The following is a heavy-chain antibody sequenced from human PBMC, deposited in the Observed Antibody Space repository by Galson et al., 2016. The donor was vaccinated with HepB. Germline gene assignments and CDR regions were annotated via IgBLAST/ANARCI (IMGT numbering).Heavy chain of an antibody. CDR2: IYYSGST. D-gene: IGHD3-9*01. Sequence: SETLSLTCTVSGASISSSSYYWGWTRQPPGKGLEWIGSIYYSGSTYYNPSLNSRVTISVDTSKKQFSLKLSSVTAADTAVYYCARFPDILRYFDWLLPPYWGQGTLVTVSS. CDR1: GASISSSSYY. CDR3: ARFPDILRYFDWLLPPY. J-gene: IGHJ4*02. V-gene: IGHV4-39*01.